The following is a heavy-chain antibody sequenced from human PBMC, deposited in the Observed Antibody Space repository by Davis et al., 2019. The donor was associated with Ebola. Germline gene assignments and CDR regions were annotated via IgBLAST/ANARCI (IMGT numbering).Heavy chain of an antibody. CDR2: IYSGGST. CDR1: GFTVSSNY. J-gene: IGHJ6*02. CDR3: AGSTSSNDIYYYGMDV. Sequence: PGGSLRLSCAASGFTVSSNYMSWVRQAPGKGLEWVSVIYSGGSTYYADSVKGRFTISRDNSKNTLYLQMNSLRAEDTAVYYCAGSTSSNDIYYYGMDVWGQGTTVTVSS. D-gene: IGHD2-2*01. V-gene: IGHV3-66*01.